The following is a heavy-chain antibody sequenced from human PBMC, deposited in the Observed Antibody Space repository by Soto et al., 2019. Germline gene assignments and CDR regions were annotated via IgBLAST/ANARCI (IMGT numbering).Heavy chain of an antibody. V-gene: IGHV4-39*01. CDR1: GGSISSSSYY. J-gene: IGHJ5*02. D-gene: IGHD2-15*01. CDR2: IYYSGST. CDR3: ARHLRGPVAAWFDP. Sequence: SETLSLTCTVSGGSISSSSYYWGWIRQPPGKGLEWIGSIYYSGSTYYNPSLKSRVTISVDTSKNQFSLKLSSVTAADTAVYYCARHLRGPVAAWFDPWGQGTMVTVYS.